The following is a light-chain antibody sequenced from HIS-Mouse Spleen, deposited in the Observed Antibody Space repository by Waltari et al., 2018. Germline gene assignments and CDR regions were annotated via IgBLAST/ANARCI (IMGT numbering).Light chain of an antibody. CDR3: YSTDSSGNHRV. J-gene: IGLJ2*01. CDR2: EVS. CDR1: ALPKKY. V-gene: IGLV3-10*01. Sequence: SYELTQPPSVSVSPGQTARITCSGDALPKKYAYWYQQKSGHAPVLVIYEVSKRPSGIPERFSGSSSGTMATLTISGAQVEDEADYYCYSTDSSGNHRVFGGGTKLTVL.